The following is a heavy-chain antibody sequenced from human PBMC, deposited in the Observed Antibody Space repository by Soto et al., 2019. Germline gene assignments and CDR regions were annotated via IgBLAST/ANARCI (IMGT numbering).Heavy chain of an antibody. CDR1: GGSISSYY. Sequence: QVQLQESGPGLVKPSETLSLTCTVSGGSISSYYWSWIRQPPGKGLEWIGYIYYSGSTNYNPSLKTRLTISVDASKNQFSLKLSSVTAAATAVYYCARESMVRGVNWFDPWGQGTLVTVSS. J-gene: IGHJ5*02. CDR3: ARESMVRGVNWFDP. V-gene: IGHV4-59*01. CDR2: IYYSGST. D-gene: IGHD3-10*01.